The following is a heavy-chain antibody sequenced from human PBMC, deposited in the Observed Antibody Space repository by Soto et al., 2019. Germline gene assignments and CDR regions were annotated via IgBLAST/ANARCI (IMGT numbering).Heavy chain of an antibody. D-gene: IGHD2-2*01. V-gene: IGHV5-51*01. CDR1: EYSFTNYW. J-gene: IGHJ4*02. CDR3: ARQGKYCSSPSCYADY. CDR2: IYPGDSDT. Sequence: GESLKISCKGSEYSFTNYWIAWVRQMPGKGLEWMGIIYPGDSDTRYSPSFQGQVAISADKSISTAYLQWSSLKASDTAMYYCARQGKYCSSPSCYADYWGQGTLVTVSS.